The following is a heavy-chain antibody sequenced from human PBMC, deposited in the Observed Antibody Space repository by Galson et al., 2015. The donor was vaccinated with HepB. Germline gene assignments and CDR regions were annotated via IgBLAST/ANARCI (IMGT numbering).Heavy chain of an antibody. D-gene: IGHD3-10*01. V-gene: IGHV1-3*01. Sequence: SVKVSCKASGYTFTSYAMHWVRQAPGQRLEWMGWINAGNGNTKYSQKFQGRVTITRDTSASTAYMELSSLRSEDTAVYYCARATVLLWFGELLPHTSPPVGAFDPWGQGTLVTVSS. CDR3: ARATVLLWFGELLPHTSPPVGAFDP. J-gene: IGHJ5*02. CDR2: INAGNGNT. CDR1: GYTFTSYA.